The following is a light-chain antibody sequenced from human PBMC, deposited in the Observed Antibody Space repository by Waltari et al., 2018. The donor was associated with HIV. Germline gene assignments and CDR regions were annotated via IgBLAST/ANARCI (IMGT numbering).Light chain of an antibody. Sequence: QSVLTQPPSASGTPGQRVTISCSGSSPDIGRHTVNWYQQLPGTAPRLLIYTNNQRPSGVPDRFSGSKSGTSASLVISGLQSEDEADYFCAAWDDSLNGDVVFGGGTKLTVL. V-gene: IGLV1-44*01. CDR3: AAWDDSLNGDVV. J-gene: IGLJ2*01. CDR1: SPDIGRHT. CDR2: TNN.